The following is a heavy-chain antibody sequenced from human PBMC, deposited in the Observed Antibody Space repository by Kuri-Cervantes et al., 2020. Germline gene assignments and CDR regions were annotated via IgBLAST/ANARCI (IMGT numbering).Heavy chain of an antibody. D-gene: IGHD6-13*01. V-gene: IGHV3-7*04. Sequence: GESLKISWAASGFTFSSYWMSLVRQAPGKGLEWVANIKQDGSEKYYVDSVKGRFTISRDNAKNSLYLQMNSLRAEDTAVYYCARGAYSSSWYGGYFDYWGQGTLVTVSS. CDR2: IKQDGSEK. CDR3: ARGAYSSSWYGGYFDY. J-gene: IGHJ4*02. CDR1: GFTFSSYW.